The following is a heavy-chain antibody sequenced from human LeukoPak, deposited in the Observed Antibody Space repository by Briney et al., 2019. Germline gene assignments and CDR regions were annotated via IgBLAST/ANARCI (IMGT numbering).Heavy chain of an antibody. J-gene: IGHJ4*02. CDR3: SRLNEEVAIITPLDS. CDR1: GFRFSDSA. D-gene: IGHD3-22*01. CDR2: IRTKVTNYAT. Sequence: SGGTLRLSCAASGFRFSDSAIHWVRQASGKGLEWIGRIRTKVTNYATAYIESVKGRFTISRDDSTNTAYLQMNSLRTEDTAIYFCSRLNEEVAIITPLDSWGRGTLVTVSS. V-gene: IGHV3-73*01.